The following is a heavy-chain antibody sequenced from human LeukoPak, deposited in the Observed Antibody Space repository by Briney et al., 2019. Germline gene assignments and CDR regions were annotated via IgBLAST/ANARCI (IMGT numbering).Heavy chain of an antibody. V-gene: IGHV4-34*01. CDR1: GGSFSGYY. D-gene: IGHD3-10*01. CDR2: INHSGST. Sequence: SETLSLTCAVYGGSFSGYYWSWIRQPPGKGLEWIGEINHSGSTNYNPSHKSRVTISVDTSKNQFSLKLSSVTAADTAVYYCASSTMVRGVAFDYWGQGTLVTVSS. J-gene: IGHJ4*02. CDR3: ASSTMVRGVAFDY.